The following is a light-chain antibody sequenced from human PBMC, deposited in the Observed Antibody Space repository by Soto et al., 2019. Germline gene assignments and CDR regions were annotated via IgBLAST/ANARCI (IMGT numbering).Light chain of an antibody. V-gene: IGKV1-6*02. CDR3: QKYNTYPWT. CDR1: QDIRND. Sequence: AIQMTQSPSFLSASVGDRVTITCRASQDIRNDLGRYKMRPGKAPQLLIYAASSLQPGVPSRFSGRGSATDFTLTITSLQPEDFATYYCQKYNTYPWTCGQRTKVDI. J-gene: IGKJ1*01. CDR2: AAS.